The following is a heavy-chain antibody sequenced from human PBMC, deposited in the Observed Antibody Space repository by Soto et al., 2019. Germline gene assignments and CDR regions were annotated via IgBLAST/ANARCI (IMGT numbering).Heavy chain of an antibody. Sequence: QVQLQQSGPGLVRPSQTLSLTCTVSGVTVSSDAYYWSWIRQRPGKGLEWIGNIYHTGSTFYTPSLKSRVVISLDASTNQFSLRLSSVTAADTAVYFCARYRVSGRRWSKCDYWGQGTMVTVSS. D-gene: IGHD6-25*01. V-gene: IGHV4-31*03. CDR1: GVTVSSDAYY. CDR3: ARYRVSGRRWSKCDY. CDR2: IYHTGST. J-gene: IGHJ4*02.